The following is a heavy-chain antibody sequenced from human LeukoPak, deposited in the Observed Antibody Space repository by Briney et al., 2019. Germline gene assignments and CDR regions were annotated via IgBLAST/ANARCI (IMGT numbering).Heavy chain of an antibody. CDR3: ARRGCSTSWDIPDF. D-gene: IGHD2-2*01. Sequence: GGSLRLSCAASGFTFSSYWMSWVRQAPGKGLEWVANIKQDGSEKYYVDSVKGRFTISRDNAKNSLSLQMYSLRAEDTAVYYCARRGCSTSWDIPDFWGQGTLVTVSS. CDR2: IKQDGSEK. CDR1: GFTFSSYW. J-gene: IGHJ4*02. V-gene: IGHV3-7*01.